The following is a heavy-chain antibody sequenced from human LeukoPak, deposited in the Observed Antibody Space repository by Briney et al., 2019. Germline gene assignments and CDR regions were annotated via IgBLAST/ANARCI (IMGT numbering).Heavy chain of an antibody. J-gene: IGHJ5*02. CDR3: ARAGIAADHIRSYNWFDP. V-gene: IGHV4-34*01. CDR2: INHSGST. D-gene: IGHD6-13*01. CDR1: GGSFSGYY. Sequence: SETLSLTCAVYGGSFSGYYWSWIRQPPGKGLEWIGEINHSGSTNYNPSLKSRVTMSVDTSKNQFSLKLSSVTAADTAVYYCARAGIAADHIRSYNWFDPWGQGTLVTVSS.